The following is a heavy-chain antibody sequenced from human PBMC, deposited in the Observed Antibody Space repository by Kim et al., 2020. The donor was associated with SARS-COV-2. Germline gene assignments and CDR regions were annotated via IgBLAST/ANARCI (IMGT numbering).Heavy chain of an antibody. CDR3: ARFGSGWYYFDY. CDR2: INHSGST. D-gene: IGHD6-19*01. CDR1: GGSFSGYY. Sequence: SETLSLTCAVYGGSFSGYYWSWIRQPPGKGLEWIGEINHSGSTNYNPSLKSRVTISVDTSRNQFSLKLSSVTAADTAVYYCARFGSGWYYFDYWGQGTLVTVSS. V-gene: IGHV4-34*01. J-gene: IGHJ4*02.